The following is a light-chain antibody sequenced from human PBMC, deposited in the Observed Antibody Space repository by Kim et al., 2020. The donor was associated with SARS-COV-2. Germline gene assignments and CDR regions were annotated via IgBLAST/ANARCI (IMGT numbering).Light chain of an antibody. CDR1: QCICGW. CDR2: CVS. J-gene: IGKJ4*01. V-gene: IGKV1-12*01. CDR3: EQADSFPLT. Sequence: ASVGDRVTSTRRASQCICGWLAWYQPQPGKSPDLLIFCVSTLQSGVPSRFSGSGSGTDFPLTINSLQPEDSAIYYCEQADSFPLTFGGGTRVEVK.